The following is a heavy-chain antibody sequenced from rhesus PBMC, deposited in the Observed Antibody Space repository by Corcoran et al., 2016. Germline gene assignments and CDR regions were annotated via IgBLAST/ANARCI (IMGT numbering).Heavy chain of an antibody. CDR2: ISPYNGNK. V-gene: IGHV1-1*01. D-gene: IGHD4-23*01. J-gene: IGHJ4*01. CDR1: GYTFTSYY. CDR3: TRGYSNGYFDY. Sequence: QLPLVQSGAEIQQPGASVTLSSKASGYTFTSYYMHWVRPAPVQGLEWIGLISPYNGNKGCAQNFQCRVTITTDTSTSTGYMELSSLRSEDTAVYYCTRGYSNGYFDYWGQGVLVTVSS.